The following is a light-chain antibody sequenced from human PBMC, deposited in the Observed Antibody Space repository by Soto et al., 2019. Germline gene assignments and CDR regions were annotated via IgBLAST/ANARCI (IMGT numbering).Light chain of an antibody. CDR3: CSYAGATTVI. Sequence: QSALTQPASVSGSPGQSITISCTGTSSDVGSYNLVSWYQQHPGKAPKLMIYEGSNRPSGVSNRFSGSKSGNTASLTISGLQPEDEADYYWCSYAGATTVIFGGGTKVTVL. V-gene: IGLV2-23*01. CDR2: EGS. J-gene: IGLJ2*01. CDR1: SSDVGSYNL.